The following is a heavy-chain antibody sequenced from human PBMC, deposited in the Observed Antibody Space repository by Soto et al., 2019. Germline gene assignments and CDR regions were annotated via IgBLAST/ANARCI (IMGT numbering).Heavy chain of an antibody. CDR1: GGTFSSYA. J-gene: IGHJ5*02. V-gene: IGHV1-69*13. CDR3: ARSPEKGLRLTQAFDP. Sequence: ASVKVSCKASGGTFSSYAISWVRQAPGQGLEWMGGIIPIFGTANYAQKFQGRVTITADESTSTAYMELSSLRSEDTAVYYCARSPEKGLRLTQAFDPWGQGTLVTV. D-gene: IGHD6-6*01. CDR2: IIPIFGTA.